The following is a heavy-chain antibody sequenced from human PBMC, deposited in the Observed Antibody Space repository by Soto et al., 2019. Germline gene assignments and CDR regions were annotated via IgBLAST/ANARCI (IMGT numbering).Heavy chain of an antibody. Sequence: QVQLQESGPGLVKPSQTLSLTCTVSGGSISSGGYYWSWIRQHPGKGLEWIGYIYYSGSTYYNPSLKSRVTISADTSKNQFSLKLSSVTAADTAVYYCARERSGYYGSGSYYYYFDYWGQGTLVTVSS. CDR1: GGSISSGGYY. J-gene: IGHJ4*02. V-gene: IGHV4-31*03. D-gene: IGHD3-10*01. CDR3: ARERSGYYGSGSYYYYFDY. CDR2: IYYSGST.